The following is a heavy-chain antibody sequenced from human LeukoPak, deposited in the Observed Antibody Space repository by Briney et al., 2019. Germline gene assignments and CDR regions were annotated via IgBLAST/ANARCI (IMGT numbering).Heavy chain of an antibody. D-gene: IGHD6-13*01. V-gene: IGHV3-23*01. CDR1: GFTFSSYA. CDR3: AKSGSSWYYFDY. J-gene: IGHJ4*02. Sequence: GGSLRLSCAASGFTFSSYAMSWVRQAPGKGLEWVSDINGSGRSTYYADSVKGRFTISRDNSKNTLYLQMNSLRAEDTAVYYCAKSGSSWYYFDYWGQGTLVTVSS. CDR2: INGSGRST.